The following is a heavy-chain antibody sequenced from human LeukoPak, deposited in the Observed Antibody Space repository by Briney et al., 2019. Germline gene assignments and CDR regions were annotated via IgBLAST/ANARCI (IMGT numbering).Heavy chain of an antibody. J-gene: IGHJ5*02. D-gene: IGHD2-2*01. CDR1: GGSISSYY. CDR2: IYTSGST. Sequence: SETLSLTCTVSGGSISSYYWSWIRQPPGKGLEWIGYIYTSGSTNYNPSLKSRVTISVDTSKNQFSLKLSSVTAADTAVYYCARDGSRSSSWFDPWGQGTLVTVSS. CDR3: ARDGSRSSSWFDP. V-gene: IGHV4-59*01.